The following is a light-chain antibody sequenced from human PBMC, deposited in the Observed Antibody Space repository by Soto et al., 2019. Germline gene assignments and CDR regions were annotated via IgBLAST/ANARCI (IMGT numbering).Light chain of an antibody. V-gene: IGKV1-8*01. J-gene: IGKJ4*01. CDR1: QGISSY. CDR2: AAS. Sequence: AIRMTQSPSSFSASTGDRVTITCRASQGISSYLAWYQQKPGKAPKLLIYAASTLQSGVPSRFSGSGSGTDFTLTISCLQSEDFATYYCHQYYSSPLTFGGGTKVEIK. CDR3: HQYYSSPLT.